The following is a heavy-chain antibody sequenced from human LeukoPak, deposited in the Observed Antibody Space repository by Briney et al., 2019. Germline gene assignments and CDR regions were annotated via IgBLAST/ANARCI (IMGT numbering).Heavy chain of an antibody. J-gene: IGHJ4*02. CDR1: GGSFSGYY. D-gene: IGHD2-2*01. CDR3: AIGSYQLLR. V-gene: IGHV4-34*01. Sequence: NPSETLSLTCAVYGGSFSGYYWSWIRQPPGKGLEWIGEINDSGSTNYNPSLKSRVTISVDTSKNQFSLKLSSVTAADTAVYYCAIGSYQLLRWGQGTLVTVSS. CDR2: INDSGST.